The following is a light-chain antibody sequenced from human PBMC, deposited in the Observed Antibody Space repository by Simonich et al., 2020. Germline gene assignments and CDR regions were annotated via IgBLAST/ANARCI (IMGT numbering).Light chain of an antibody. CDR2: RNN. CDR1: SSNIGSNY. V-gene: IGLV1-47*01. J-gene: IGLJ3*02. Sequence: QSVLIQPPSASGTPGQRVTISCSGSSSNIGSNYVYWYQQLPGTAPKLLIYRNNTRPSGVPDRFSGSKSGTSASLAISGLRSEDEADYYCAAWDDSLSGPWVFGGGTKLTVL. CDR3: AAWDDSLSGPWV.